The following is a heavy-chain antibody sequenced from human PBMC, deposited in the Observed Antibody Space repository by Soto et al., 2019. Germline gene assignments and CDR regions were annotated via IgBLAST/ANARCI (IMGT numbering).Heavy chain of an antibody. CDR1: GYTLTELS. J-gene: IGHJ6*02. V-gene: IGHV1-24*01. D-gene: IGHD2-8*01. Sequence: ASVKVSWKVSGYTLTELSMHWVRQAPGKGLEWMGGFDPEDGETIYAQKFQGRVTMTEDTSTDTAYMELSSLRSEDTAVYYCARSRCTNGVCYSLSPGLDVWGPGTTVTVSS. CDR3: ARSRCTNGVCYSLSPGLDV. CDR2: FDPEDGET.